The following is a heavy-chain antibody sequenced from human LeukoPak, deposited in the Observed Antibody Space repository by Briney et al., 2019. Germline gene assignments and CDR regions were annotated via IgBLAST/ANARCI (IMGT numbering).Heavy chain of an antibody. CDR2: INAGNGNT. J-gene: IGHJ6*02. D-gene: IGHD5-12*01. Sequence: ASVKVSCKASGYTFTSYAMHWVRQAPGQRLEWMGWINAGNGNTKYSQKFQGRVTITRDTSASTAYMELSSLRSEDTAVYYCARVGGSYSYGMDVWGQGTTVTVSS. CDR1: GYTFTSYA. CDR3: ARVGGSYSYGMDV. V-gene: IGHV1-3*01.